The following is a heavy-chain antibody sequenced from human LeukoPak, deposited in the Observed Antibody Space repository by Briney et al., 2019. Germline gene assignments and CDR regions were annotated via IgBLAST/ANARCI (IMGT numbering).Heavy chain of an antibody. V-gene: IGHV4-34*01. D-gene: IGHD4-23*01. J-gene: IGHJ4*02. Sequence: KASETLSLTCAVYGGSSSGYYWSWIRQPPGKGLEWIGEINHSGSTNYNPSLKSRVTISVDTSKNQFSLKLSSVTAADTAVYYCASTRWFAAVTHSLWGQGTLVTVSS. CDR3: ASTRWFAAVTHSL. CDR1: GGSSSGYY. CDR2: INHSGST.